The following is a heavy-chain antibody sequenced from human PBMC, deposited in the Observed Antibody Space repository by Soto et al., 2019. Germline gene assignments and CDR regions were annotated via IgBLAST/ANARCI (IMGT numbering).Heavy chain of an antibody. CDR3: ARGRVANYYGMDV. CDR1: GYTFTSYG. CDR2: ISAYNGNT. J-gene: IGHJ6*02. V-gene: IGHV1-18*01. D-gene: IGHD5-12*01. Sequence: AASGKGSCEASGYTFTSYGIRWVRQAPGQGLEWMGWISAYNGNTNYAQKLQGRVTMTTDTSTSTAYMELRSLRSDDTAVYYCARGRVANYYGMDVWGQGTTVPVYS.